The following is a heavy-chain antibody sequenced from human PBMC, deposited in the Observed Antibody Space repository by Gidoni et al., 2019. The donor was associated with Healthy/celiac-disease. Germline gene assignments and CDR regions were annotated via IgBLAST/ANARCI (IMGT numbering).Heavy chain of an antibody. CDR3: ARRTLAAAASYNWFDP. Sequence: QVQLQQWGAGLLKPSETLSLTCAVYGGSFSGYYWSWIRQPPGKGLEWIGEINHSGSTNYNPSLKSRVTISVDTSKNQFSLKLSSVTAADTAVYYCARRTLAAAASYNWFDPWGQGTLVTVSS. J-gene: IGHJ5*02. CDR1: GGSFSGYY. V-gene: IGHV4-34*01. CDR2: INHSGST. D-gene: IGHD6-13*01.